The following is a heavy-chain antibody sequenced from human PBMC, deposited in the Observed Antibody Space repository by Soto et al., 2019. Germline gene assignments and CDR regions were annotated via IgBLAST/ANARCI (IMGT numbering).Heavy chain of an antibody. D-gene: IGHD3-22*01. Sequence: GGSLRLSCAASGFTFSSYSISWVRQAPWKGLEWVSAISGSGVSTYYADSVKGRFTISRDNSKNTLYLQMNSLRAEDTAVYYCAKDKGGYYYDTSVFDYLGQGTLVT. CDR2: ISGSGVST. V-gene: IGHV3-23*01. CDR3: AKDKGGYYYDTSVFDY. CDR1: GFTFSSYS. J-gene: IGHJ4*02.